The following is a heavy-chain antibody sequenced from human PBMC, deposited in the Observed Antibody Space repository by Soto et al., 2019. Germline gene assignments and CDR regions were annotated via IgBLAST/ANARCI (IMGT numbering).Heavy chain of an antibody. CDR1: GGSISPYY. V-gene: IGHV4-59*08. Sequence: AETLSLTCTGAGGSISPYYWIWIRQPPGRGLEWIGYVYYSGNTNYNPSLESRVTISVDTSKNKSSLKLSSVTAADTAVYYCARKWFGDHPLDYWGQGTLVTVSS. J-gene: IGHJ4*02. CDR2: VYYSGNT. D-gene: IGHD3-10*01. CDR3: ARKWFGDHPLDY.